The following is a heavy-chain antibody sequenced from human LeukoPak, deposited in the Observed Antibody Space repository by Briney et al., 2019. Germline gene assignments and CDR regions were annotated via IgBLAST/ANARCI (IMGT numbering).Heavy chain of an antibody. CDR2: ISGGGDTL. CDR1: GFTFSSYE. Sequence: GGSLRLSCEASGFTFSSYEMNWVRQAPGKGPEWVSYISGGGDTLHYADSVKGRFTISRDNAKKTPFLQMNTLRAEDTAVYYCARPIGYAGTGSYYGYWGQGTLVTVSS. V-gene: IGHV3-48*03. D-gene: IGHD3-10*01. J-gene: IGHJ4*02. CDR3: ARPIGYAGTGSYYGY.